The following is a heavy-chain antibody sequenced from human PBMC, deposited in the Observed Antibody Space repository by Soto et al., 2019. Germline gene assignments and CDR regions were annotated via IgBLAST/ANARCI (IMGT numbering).Heavy chain of an antibody. J-gene: IGHJ4*02. D-gene: IGHD4-17*01. V-gene: IGHV4-39*01. Sequence: SETLSLTCTVSGGSVTNSSYYWGWIRQSPGKGLEWIGSVYYRGRSYSKSSVKSRVTISVDTSKNRFSLSLNSVTASDTAVYFCVSQRTTVPTQAYFDYWGPGXLVTVPS. CDR1: GGSVTNSSYY. CDR3: VSQRTTVPTQAYFDY. CDR2: VYYRGRS.